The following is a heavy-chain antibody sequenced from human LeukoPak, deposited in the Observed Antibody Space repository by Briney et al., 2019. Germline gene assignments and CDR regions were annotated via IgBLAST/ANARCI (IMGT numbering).Heavy chain of an antibody. J-gene: IGHJ4*02. CDR3: AKSPCGGDCYSFDY. CDR2: ISWNSGSI. CDR1: GFTFDDYA. V-gene: IGHV3-9*03. D-gene: IGHD2-21*02. Sequence: GGSLRLSCAASGFTFDDYAMHWVRQAPGKGLECVSGISWNSGSIGYADSVKGRFTISRDNAKNSLYLQMNSLRAEDMALYYCAKSPCGGDCYSFDYWGQGTLVTVSS.